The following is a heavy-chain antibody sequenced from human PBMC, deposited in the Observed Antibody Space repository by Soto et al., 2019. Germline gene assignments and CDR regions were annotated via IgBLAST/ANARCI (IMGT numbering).Heavy chain of an antibody. CDR2: ISWNSGSI. J-gene: IGHJ4*02. Sequence: GGSLRLSCAASGFTFDDYAMHWVRQAPGKGLEWVSGISWNSGSIGYADSVKGRFTISRDNAKNSLYLQMNSLRAEDTALYYCAKDMMTTVIYYFDYWGQGTLVTVSS. D-gene: IGHD4-17*01. CDR3: AKDMMTTVIYYFDY. V-gene: IGHV3-9*01. CDR1: GFTFDDYA.